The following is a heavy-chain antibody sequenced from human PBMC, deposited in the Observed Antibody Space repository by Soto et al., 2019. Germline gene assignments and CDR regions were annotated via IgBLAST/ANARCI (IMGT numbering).Heavy chain of an antibody. D-gene: IGHD3-22*01. CDR1: GFTFTSSA. CDR3: AAAPLSTMIVVVNTTGYFDL. J-gene: IGHJ2*01. V-gene: IGHV1-58*01. Sequence: SVKVSCKASGFTFTSSAVQWVRQARGQRLEWIGWIVVGSGNTNYAQKFQERVTITRDMSTSTAYMELSSLRSEDTAVYYCAAAPLSTMIVVVNTTGYFDLWGRGTLVTV. CDR2: IVVGSGNT.